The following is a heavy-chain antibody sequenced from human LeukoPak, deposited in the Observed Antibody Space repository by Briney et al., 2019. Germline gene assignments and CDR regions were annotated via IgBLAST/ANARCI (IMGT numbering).Heavy chain of an antibody. CDR1: GYTFTSYY. J-gene: IGHJ4*02. D-gene: IGHD4-17*01. CDR3: ATTGGDYLPLLFDY. V-gene: IGHV1-46*01. CDR2: INPSDGST. Sequence: GASVKVSCKASGYTFTSYYMHWVRQAPGQGLEWMGIINPSDGSTSYAQKFQGRVTMTRDTSTSTAYMEMRRLRSEGTAVYYCATTGGDYLPLLFDYWGQGTLVTVSS.